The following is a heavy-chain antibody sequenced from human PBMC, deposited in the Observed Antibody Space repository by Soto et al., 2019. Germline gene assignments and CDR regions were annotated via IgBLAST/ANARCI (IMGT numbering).Heavy chain of an antibody. CDR3: AREFSSSSGWYGGQGY. Sequence: GGSLRLSCAASGFTVSSNYMSWVRQAPGKGLELVSVIYSGGSTYYADSVKGRFTISRDNSKNTLYLQMNSLRAEDTAVYYCAREFSSSSGWYGGQGYWGQGTLVTVSS. V-gene: IGHV3-66*01. CDR1: GFTVSSNY. D-gene: IGHD6-19*01. CDR2: IYSGGST. J-gene: IGHJ4*02.